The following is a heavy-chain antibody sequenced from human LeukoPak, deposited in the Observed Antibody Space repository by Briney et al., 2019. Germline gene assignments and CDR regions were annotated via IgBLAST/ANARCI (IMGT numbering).Heavy chain of an antibody. CDR3: ARAVAGTDESDS. J-gene: IGHJ4*02. Sequence: GCSLRLFCACSGFSFSRYDMLWVRQATGKVLQWVSAIGSGGDTYYAGSVKGRFTISRESAKNSFYLQMNSLSAGDTAVYFCARAVAGTDESDSWGQGTLVTVSS. CDR2: IGSGGDT. V-gene: IGHV3-13*01. D-gene: IGHD6-19*01. CDR1: GFSFSRYD.